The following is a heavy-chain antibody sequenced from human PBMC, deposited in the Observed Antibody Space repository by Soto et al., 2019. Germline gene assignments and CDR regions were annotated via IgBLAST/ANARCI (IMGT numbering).Heavy chain of an antibody. CDR3: ARDPTLDFGELLFFASDWFDP. D-gene: IGHD3-10*01. J-gene: IGHJ5*02. CDR1: GFTFSSYW. Sequence: GGSLRLSCAASGFTFSSYWMHWVRQAPGKGLVWVSRINSDGSSTSYADSVKGRFTISRDNAKNTLYLQMNSLRAEDTAVYYCARDPTLDFGELLFFASDWFDPWGQGTLVTVSS. CDR2: INSDGSST. V-gene: IGHV3-74*01.